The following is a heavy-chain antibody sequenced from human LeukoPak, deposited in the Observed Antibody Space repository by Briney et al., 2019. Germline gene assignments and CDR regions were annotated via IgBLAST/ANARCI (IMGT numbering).Heavy chain of an antibody. V-gene: IGHV3-33*01. CDR3: GRDKSGYFDY. J-gene: IGHJ4*02. CDR2: IWSDGSNK. Sequence: PDGSLRLSCAASGFSFSNYDMHWVLQAPGKGLEWVAVIWSDGSNKYYADSVKGRFTISRDNSENTLYLQMNSLRAEDTAVYFCGRDKSGYFDYWGQGTLVTVSS. CDR1: GFSFSNYD.